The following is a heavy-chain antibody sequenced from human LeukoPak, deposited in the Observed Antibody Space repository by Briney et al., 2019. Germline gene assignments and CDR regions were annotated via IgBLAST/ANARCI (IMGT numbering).Heavy chain of an antibody. D-gene: IGHD6-6*01. Sequence: GGSLRLSCAASGFTFSTYSMNWVRQAPGKGLEWVSYISTSNSATYYADSVKGRFTISRDNAKNSLYLQMNSLRADDTAVYYCARDSARPLGYYYYYMDVWGKGTTVTVSS. V-gene: IGHV3-48*04. CDR2: ISTSNSAT. CDR1: GFTFSTYS. CDR3: ARDSARPLGYYYYYMDV. J-gene: IGHJ6*03.